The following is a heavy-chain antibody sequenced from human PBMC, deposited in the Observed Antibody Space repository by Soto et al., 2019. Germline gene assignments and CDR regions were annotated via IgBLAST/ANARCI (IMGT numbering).Heavy chain of an antibody. CDR2: IYYSGST. V-gene: IGHV4-59*08. J-gene: IGHJ6*02. Sequence: SETLSLTCTVSGGSISSYYWSWIRQPPGKGLEWIGYIYYSGSTNYNPSLKSRVTISVDTSKNQFSLNLNSVTAADTAVYYCARPSADYDISTGYYYYGMDVWGQGTTVTVSS. CDR3: ARPSADYDISTGYYYYGMDV. D-gene: IGHD3-9*01. CDR1: GGSISSYY.